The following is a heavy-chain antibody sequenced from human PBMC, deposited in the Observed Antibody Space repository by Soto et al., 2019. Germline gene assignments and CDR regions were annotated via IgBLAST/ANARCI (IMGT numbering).Heavy chain of an antibody. CDR3: GRGRSGELVVFY. D-gene: IGHD1-7*01. J-gene: IGHJ4*02. V-gene: IGHV1-2*02. CDR1: GYTFTGHY. Sequence: QVQLVQSWAEVKESGASVKVSCKASGYTFTGHYIHWVRQAPGQGLEWVGEIGPKNGDTRYAQKFQGRVAMTKDSSITTVYMELSNLSPDDTAVYYCGRGRSGELVVFYWGQGTLVTVHS. CDR2: IGPKNGDT.